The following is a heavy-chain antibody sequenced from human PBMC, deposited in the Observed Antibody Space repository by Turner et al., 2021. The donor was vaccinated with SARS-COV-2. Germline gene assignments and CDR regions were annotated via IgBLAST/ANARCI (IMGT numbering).Heavy chain of an antibody. CDR2: KRQDEGEK. J-gene: IGHJ6*02. CDR3: AEDLMFTAAAPYGMDV. V-gene: IGHV3-7*01. D-gene: IGHD6-13*01. Sequence: EVQLVESGGGLVQPGGSLRLSCAASGFTFSSYCMSWVGRVQGRGREWLANKRQDEGEKSYVDSVKGRFTISRDNAKNSRYLKMTSRGAGETAGYYCAEDLMFTAAAPYGMDVWGQGPRSPSP. CDR1: GFTFSSYC.